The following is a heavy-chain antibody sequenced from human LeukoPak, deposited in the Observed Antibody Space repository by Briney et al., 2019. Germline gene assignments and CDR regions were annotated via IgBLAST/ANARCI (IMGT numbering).Heavy chain of an antibody. J-gene: IGHJ4*02. D-gene: IGHD3-22*01. V-gene: IGHV1-2*02. CDR2: INPNSGGT. Sequence: ASVKVSCKASGYTFTGYYMHWVRQAPGQGLEWMGWINPNSGGTNYAQKFQGRVTMTRDTSISTAYMELSRLRSDDTAVYYCAREGVGYYYDSSGHGKDYWGQGTLVTVSS. CDR3: AREGVGYYYDSSGHGKDY. CDR1: GYTFTGYY.